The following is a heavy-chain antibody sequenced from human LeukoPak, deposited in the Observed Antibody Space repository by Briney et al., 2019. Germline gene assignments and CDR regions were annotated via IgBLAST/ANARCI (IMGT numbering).Heavy chain of an antibody. J-gene: IGHJ3*02. CDR2: IYSGGST. D-gene: IGHD3-10*01. Sequence: PGRSLRLSCAVSGFTFSSYAMHWVRQAPGKGLEWVAVIYSGGSTYYADSVKGRFTISRDNSKNTLYLQMNSLRAEDTAVYYCAKGSLWFGESIDYDAFDIWGQGTMVTVSS. CDR1: GFTFSSYA. V-gene: IGHV3-NL1*01. CDR3: AKGSLWFGESIDYDAFDI.